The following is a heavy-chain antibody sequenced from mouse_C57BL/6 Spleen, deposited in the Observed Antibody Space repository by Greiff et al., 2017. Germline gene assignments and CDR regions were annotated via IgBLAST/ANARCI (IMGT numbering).Heavy chain of an antibody. V-gene: IGHV1-22*01. D-gene: IGHD2-3*01. CDR2: INPNNGGT. CDR3: ARRIYDGYYGAMDY. J-gene: IGHJ4*01. Sequence: VQLKESGPELVKPGASVKMSCKASGYTFTDYNMHWVKQSHGKSLEWIGYINPNNGGTSYNQKFKGKATLTVNKSSSTAYMELRSLTSEDSAVYYCARRIYDGYYGAMDYWGQGTSVTVSS. CDR1: GYTFTDYN.